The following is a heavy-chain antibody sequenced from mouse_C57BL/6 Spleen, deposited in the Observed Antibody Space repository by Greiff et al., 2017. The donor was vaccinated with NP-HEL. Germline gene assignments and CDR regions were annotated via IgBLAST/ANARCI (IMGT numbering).Heavy chain of an antibody. D-gene: IGHD2-1*01. CDR1: GYTFTSYW. V-gene: IGHV1-53*01. CDR3: AREDYGNYVRAY. J-gene: IGHJ3*01. CDR2: INPSNGGT. Sequence: VQLQQSGTELVKPGASVKLSCKASGYTFTSYWMHWVKQRPGQGLEWIGNINPSNGGTNYNEKFKSKATLTVDKSSSTAYMQLSSLTSEDSAVYYCAREDYGNYVRAYWGQGTLVTVSA.